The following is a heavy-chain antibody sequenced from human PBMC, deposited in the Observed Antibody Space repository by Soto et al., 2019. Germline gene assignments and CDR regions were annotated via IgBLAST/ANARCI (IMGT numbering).Heavy chain of an antibody. J-gene: IGHJ3*02. CDR1: GYTFTSYA. CDR2: INAGNGNT. D-gene: IGHD2-2*01. CDR3: ARALLGYCSSTSCYAGSHDAFDI. V-gene: IGHV1-3*01. Sequence: GASVKVSCKASGYTFTSYAMHWVRQAPGQRLEWMGWINAGNGNTKYSQKFQGRVTITRDTSASTAYMELSRLRSEDTAVYYCARALLGYCSSTSCYAGSHDAFDIWGQGTMVTVSS.